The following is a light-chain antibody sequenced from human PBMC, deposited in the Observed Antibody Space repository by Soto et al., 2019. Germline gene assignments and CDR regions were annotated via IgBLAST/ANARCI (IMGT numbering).Light chain of an antibody. J-gene: IGLJ1*01. CDR2: EVS. CDR1: SSDVGGYNY. Sequence: QSVLTQPASVSGSPGQSITISCTGTSSDVGGYNYVSWYQQHPGKAPKLMIYEVSNRPSGVSNRFSGSKSGNTASLTISGLQAEDEADYYCSSYTSSTFYVFGTGTKVIVL. CDR3: SSYTSSTFYV. V-gene: IGLV2-14*01.